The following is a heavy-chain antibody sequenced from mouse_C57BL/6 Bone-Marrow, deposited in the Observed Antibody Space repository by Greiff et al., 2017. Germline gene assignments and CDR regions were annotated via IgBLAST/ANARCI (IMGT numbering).Heavy chain of an antibody. J-gene: IGHJ1*03. CDR1: GYTFTSYW. D-gene: IGHD1-1*01. CDR3: ARSCYYGSNWYFDV. V-gene: IGHV1-72*01. CDR2: IDPTSGGT. Sequence: QVQLQQPGAELVKPGASVKLSCKASGYTFTSYWMHWVKQRPGRGLEWIGRIDPTSGGTKYNEKFKSQDTLTVDKPSSPASLQLSSLTSEDDAVYYWARSCYYGSNWYFDVWGTGTTVTVSS.